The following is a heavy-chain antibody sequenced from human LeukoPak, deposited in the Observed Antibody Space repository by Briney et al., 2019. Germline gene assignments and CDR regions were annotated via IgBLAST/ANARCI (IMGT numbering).Heavy chain of an antibody. D-gene: IGHD5-12*01. J-gene: IGHJ4*02. CDR3: ARDLYGGYLGLDY. CDR2: ISYDGSNK. V-gene: IGHV3-30-3*01. Sequence: GRSLRLSCAAPGITFSSHAMHWVRQAPGKGLEWVAVISYDGSNKYYADSVKGRFTIPRDNSKNTLYLQMNSLRAEDTAVYHCARDLYGGYLGLDYWGQGTLVTVSS. CDR1: GITFSSHA.